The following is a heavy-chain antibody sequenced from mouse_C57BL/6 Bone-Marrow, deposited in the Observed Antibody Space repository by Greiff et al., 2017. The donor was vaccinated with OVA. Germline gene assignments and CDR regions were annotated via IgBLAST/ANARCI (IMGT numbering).Heavy chain of an antibody. CDR2: IDPETGGT. Sequence: QVQLQQSGAELVRPGASVTLSCKASGYTFTDYEMHWVKQTPVHGLEWIGAIDPETGGTAYNQKFKGKAILTADKSSSTAYMELRSLTSEDSAVYYCVFYDYDGLAYWGQGTLVTVSA. J-gene: IGHJ3*01. D-gene: IGHD2-4*01. V-gene: IGHV1-15*01. CDR3: VFYDYDGLAY. CDR1: GYTFTDYE.